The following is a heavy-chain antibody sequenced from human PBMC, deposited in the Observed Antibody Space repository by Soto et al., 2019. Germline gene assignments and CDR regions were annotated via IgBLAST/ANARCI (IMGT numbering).Heavy chain of an antibody. D-gene: IGHD4-17*01. CDR1: GLNFSDTW. V-gene: IGHV3-15*01. J-gene: IGHJ4*02. Sequence: DVQVVESGGDLVKPGGSLRLSCAASGLNFSDTWMNWVRQAPGKGLEWVGRIKSKPDGGATDYAAPVRGRFTLSRDDSKNTVFLQMHSLRLADTGVYYCSTAHTVDMWGQGTLVTVSS. CDR2: IKSKPDGGAT. CDR3: STAHTVDM.